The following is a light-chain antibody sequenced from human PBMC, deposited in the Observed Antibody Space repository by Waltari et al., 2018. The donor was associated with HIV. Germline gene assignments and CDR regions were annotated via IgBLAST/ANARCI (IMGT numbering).Light chain of an antibody. CDR1: QNISSD. CDR3: QQYHNWPRT. Sequence: EIVMTQSPATLSVSPGERATLSCRASQNISSDLVWYQQKPGQAPRLFIADASTRASGVPDKFSGSGSGTEFTLTITSLQSEDLAVYYCQQYHNWPRTFGPGTKVEIK. CDR2: DAS. V-gene: IGKV3-15*01. J-gene: IGKJ1*01.